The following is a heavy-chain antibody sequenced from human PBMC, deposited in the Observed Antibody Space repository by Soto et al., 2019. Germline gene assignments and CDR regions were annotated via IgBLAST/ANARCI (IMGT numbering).Heavy chain of an antibody. D-gene: IGHD5-18*01. J-gene: IGHJ4*02. CDR3: ARDFGDTAMVTHGY. CDR1: GGTFSSYT. Sequence: QVQLVQSGAEVKKPGSSVKVSCKASGGTFSSYTISWVRQAPGQGLEWMGRIIPILGIANYAQKFQGRVTITADKSTSTAYMELSSLRSEDTAVYYCARDFGDTAMVTHGYWGQGTLVTVSS. V-gene: IGHV1-69*08. CDR2: IIPILGIA.